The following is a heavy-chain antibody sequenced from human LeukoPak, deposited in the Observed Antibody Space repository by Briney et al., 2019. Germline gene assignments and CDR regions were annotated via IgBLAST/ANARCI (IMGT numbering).Heavy chain of an antibody. CDR3: AKAVDLATISVDI. CDR2: ISGSGVYT. V-gene: IGHV3-23*01. J-gene: IGHJ3*02. D-gene: IGHD5-24*01. CDR1: GFTVNTYA. Sequence: GGSLRLSCAASGFTVNTYAMSWVRQAPGKGLEWVSGISGSGVYTYYADSVKGRFTISRDNSKNTLYLVMNSLRVDDTAVYYCAKAVDLATISVDIWGQGTMVTVSS.